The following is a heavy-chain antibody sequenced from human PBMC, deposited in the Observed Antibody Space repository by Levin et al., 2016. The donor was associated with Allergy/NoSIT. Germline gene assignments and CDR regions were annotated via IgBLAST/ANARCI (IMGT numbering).Heavy chain of an antibody. CDR3: ARDFDYYDSSGYNDY. V-gene: IGHV3-53*01. CDR2: IYSGGST. Sequence: GESLKISCAASGFTVSSNYMSWVRQAPGKGLEWVSVIYSGGSTYYADSVKGRFTISRDNSKNTLYLQMNSLRAEDTAVYYCARDFDYYDSSGYNDYWGQGTLVTVSS. J-gene: IGHJ4*02. D-gene: IGHD3-22*01. CDR1: GFTVSSNY.